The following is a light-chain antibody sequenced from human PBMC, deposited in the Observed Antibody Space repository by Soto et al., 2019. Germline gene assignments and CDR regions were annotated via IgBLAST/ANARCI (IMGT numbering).Light chain of an antibody. Sequence: QSALTQPPSASGSPGQSVTISCTGTSSDVGGYNYVSWYQQHPGKAPKLMIYEVTKRPSGVPDRFSAPKSGNTASLTVSGLQAEDEADYYCSSYAGSNNLVFGTGTKLTVL. CDR1: SSDVGGYNY. CDR3: SSYAGSNNLV. CDR2: EVT. J-gene: IGLJ1*01. V-gene: IGLV2-8*01.